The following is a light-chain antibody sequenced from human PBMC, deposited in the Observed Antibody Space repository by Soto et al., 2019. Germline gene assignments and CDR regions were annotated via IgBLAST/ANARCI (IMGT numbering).Light chain of an antibody. J-gene: IGLJ1*01. V-gene: IGLV2-23*01. CDR2: EDT. CDR1: TSFVGSYNL. Sequence: QSALTQPASVSGSPGQSITISCTGTTSFVGSYNLVSWYQQHTGKAPQVLIYEDTKRPSGVSNRFSGSISGSTASLTISGLRAEDEADYYCCSYVGASTYVFGTGTKVTVL. CDR3: CSYVGASTYV.